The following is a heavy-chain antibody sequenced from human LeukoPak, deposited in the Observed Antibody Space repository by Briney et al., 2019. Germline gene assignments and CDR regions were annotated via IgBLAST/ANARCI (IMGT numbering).Heavy chain of an antibody. CDR3: AKGGRVTIFGVVIIPGGDYYMDV. D-gene: IGHD3-3*01. CDR2: IYSGDNT. CDR1: GFTVSTNY. V-gene: IGHV3-66*01. J-gene: IGHJ6*03. Sequence: GGSLRLSCAASGFTVSTNYMSWVRQAPGKGLEWVSVIYSGDNTYYADSVKGRFTISRDISKNTLYLQMNSLRAEDTAVYYCAKGGRVTIFGVVIIPGGDYYMDVWGKGTTVTVSS.